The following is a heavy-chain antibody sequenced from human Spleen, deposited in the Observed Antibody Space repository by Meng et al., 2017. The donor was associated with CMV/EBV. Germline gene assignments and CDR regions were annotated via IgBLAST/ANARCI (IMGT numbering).Heavy chain of an antibody. CDR2: IYYSGST. V-gene: IGHV4-59*01. Sequence: GSLRLSCTVSGGSFSTYYWNWIRQPPGKGLEWIGYIYYSGSTNYNPSLKSRVTISVDTSKNQFSLKLSSVTAADTAVYYCARVLMDIVVVPAAARFDPWGQGTLVTVSS. D-gene: IGHD2-2*03. CDR1: GGSFSTYY. J-gene: IGHJ5*02. CDR3: ARVLMDIVVVPAAARFDP.